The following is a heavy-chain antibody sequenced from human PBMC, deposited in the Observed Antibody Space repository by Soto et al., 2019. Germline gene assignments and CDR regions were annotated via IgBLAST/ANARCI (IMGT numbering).Heavy chain of an antibody. CDR1: GGTFSSYT. Sequence: GASVKVSCKASGGTFSSYTISWVRQAPGQGLEWMGRIIPILGIANYAQKFQGRVTITADKSTSTSYMELSSLRSEDTAVYYCASAYCGGDCYTVYFQHWGQGTLVTVSS. CDR3: ASAYCGGDCYTVYFQH. CDR2: IIPILGIA. J-gene: IGHJ1*01. V-gene: IGHV1-69*02. D-gene: IGHD2-21*01.